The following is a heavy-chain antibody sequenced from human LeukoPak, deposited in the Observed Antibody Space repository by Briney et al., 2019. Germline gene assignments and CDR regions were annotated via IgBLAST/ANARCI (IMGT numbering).Heavy chain of an antibody. D-gene: IGHD2-15*01. CDR3: ARAGYCSGSTCLRWFDP. V-gene: IGHV1-18*01. CDR1: GYTFTSYG. CDR2: ISAYNGNT. Sequence: GASVKVSCKASGYTFTSYGISWVRQAPGQGLEWMGWISAYNGNTNYAQKLQGRVTMTTDTSTSTMYMELNSLRSEDTAVYYCARAGYCSGSTCLRWFDPWGQGTLVTVSS. J-gene: IGHJ5*02.